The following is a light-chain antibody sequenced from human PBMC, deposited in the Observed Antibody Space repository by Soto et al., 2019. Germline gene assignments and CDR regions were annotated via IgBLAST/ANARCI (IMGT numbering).Light chain of an antibody. V-gene: IGLV2-8*01. CDR1: SSLVGAYNS. Sequence: QSARTQPPSASGSAGQSVTISCTGTSSLVGAYNSVSWYQQYPGKAPKLMIYEVSKRPSGVPDRFSGSKSGKTASLTVSGLQPEDEADYYCTSYAGSDIWVFGGGTKLTVL. CDR2: EVS. J-gene: IGLJ3*02. CDR3: TSYAGSDIWV.